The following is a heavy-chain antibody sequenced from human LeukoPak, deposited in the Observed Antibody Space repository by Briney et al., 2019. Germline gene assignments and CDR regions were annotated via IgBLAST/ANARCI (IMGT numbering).Heavy chain of an antibody. J-gene: IGHJ4*02. CDR1: GYTFTGYY. CDR2: INPNSGGT. Sequence: ASVKASCKASGYTFTGYYMHWVRQAPGQGLEWMGWINPNSGGTNYAQKFQGRVTMTRDTSVSTAYMELSRLRSDDTAVYYCAREGDDILTAAFDYWGQGTLVTVSS. CDR3: AREGDDILTAAFDY. V-gene: IGHV1-2*02. D-gene: IGHD3-9*01.